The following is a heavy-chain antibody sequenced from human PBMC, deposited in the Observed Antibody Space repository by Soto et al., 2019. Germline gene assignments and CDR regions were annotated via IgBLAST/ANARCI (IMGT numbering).Heavy chain of an antibody. CDR2: ISGSGGST. Sequence: GGSLRLSCAASGFTFSSYAMSWVRQAPGKGLEWVSAISGSGGSTYYADSVKGRFTISRDNSKNTLYLQMNSLRAEDTAVYYCAKDPPLLYGSGGGYFDDWGQGTLVTVAS. V-gene: IGHV3-23*01. CDR3: AKDPPLLYGSGGGYFDD. J-gene: IGHJ4*02. D-gene: IGHD3-10*01. CDR1: GFTFSSYA.